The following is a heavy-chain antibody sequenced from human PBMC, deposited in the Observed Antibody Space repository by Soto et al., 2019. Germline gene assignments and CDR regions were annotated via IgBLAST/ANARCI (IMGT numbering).Heavy chain of an antibody. CDR3: ATRPGGGGY. Sequence: EVQLVESGGGLIQPGGSLRLSCAGSGFTVSNNYMSWVRQAPGKGLEGDSVIYSGGYTAYGDSVKGRFTISRDNSKNTPYPPMKGPGPAVPGVFFGATRPGGGGYCGQGTLVTVSS. J-gene: IGHJ4*02. V-gene: IGHV3-53*01. D-gene: IGHD3-10*01. CDR1: GFTVSNNY. CDR2: IYSGGYT.